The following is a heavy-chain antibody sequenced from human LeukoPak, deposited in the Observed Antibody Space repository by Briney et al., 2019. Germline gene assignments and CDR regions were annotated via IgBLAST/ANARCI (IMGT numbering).Heavy chain of an antibody. Sequence: SETLSLTCAAYGGSFSGYYWNWIRQPPGKGLEWIGEISHSGSTNYSPSLKSRVTISLDTSKNQFSLKVNSVTAADTAVYYCAAVTTGYWGPGTLVTVSS. V-gene: IGHV4-34*01. CDR1: GGSFSGYY. CDR3: AAVTTGY. CDR2: ISHSGST. J-gene: IGHJ4*02. D-gene: IGHD4-17*01.